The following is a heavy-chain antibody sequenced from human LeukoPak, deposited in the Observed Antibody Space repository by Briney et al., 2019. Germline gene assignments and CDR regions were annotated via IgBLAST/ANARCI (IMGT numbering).Heavy chain of an antibody. J-gene: IGHJ6*03. CDR1: GFPFNKYG. Sequence: GRSLRLSCAASGFPFNKYGMLWVRLAPGKGLDWLAVISYDGSEDYYADSVKGRFTISKDKSKDTVNLQMNSLRAEDTAVYYCAKTGCSGTSCYSFPLYYYYMDVWGKGTTVTVSS. V-gene: IGHV3-30*18. CDR2: ISYDGSED. CDR3: AKTGCSGTSCYSFPLYYYYMDV. D-gene: IGHD2-2*01.